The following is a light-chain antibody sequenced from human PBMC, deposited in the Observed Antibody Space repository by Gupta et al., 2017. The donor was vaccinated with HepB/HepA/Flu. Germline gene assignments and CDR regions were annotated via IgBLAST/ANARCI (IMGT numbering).Light chain of an antibody. CDR1: QTISNW. V-gene: IGKV1-5*03. CDR3: QQYKNYWGWT. CDR2: KAS. Sequence: QMTQSPSTLSTSVGDRVIITCRASQTISNWLAWYQQRPGKAPKLLIYKASTLESGVPSRFSGSGCGTEFTLTISSRQPDDFATYYCQQYKNYWGWTFGQGTKVEIK. J-gene: IGKJ1*01.